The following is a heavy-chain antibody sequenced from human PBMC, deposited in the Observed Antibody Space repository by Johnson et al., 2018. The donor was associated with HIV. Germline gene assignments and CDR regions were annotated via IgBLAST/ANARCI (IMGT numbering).Heavy chain of an antibody. J-gene: IGHJ3*02. Sequence: QVQLVESGGGVVRPGGSLRLSCAASGFTFSSYAMHWVSQAPGKGLEWVAVISYDGSNKYYADSVKGRFTISRDNSKNTLYLQMNCLRAEDTALYYCARAGGYSYGAPYDAFDIWGQGTMVTVSS. CDR3: ARAGGYSYGAPYDAFDI. CDR2: ISYDGSNK. V-gene: IGHV3-30-3*01. CDR1: GFTFSSYA. D-gene: IGHD5-18*01.